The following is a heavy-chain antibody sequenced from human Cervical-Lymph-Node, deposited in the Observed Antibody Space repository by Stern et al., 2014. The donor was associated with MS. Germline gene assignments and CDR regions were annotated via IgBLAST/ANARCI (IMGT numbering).Heavy chain of an antibody. CDR3: ARGPSPGQQLFYFDY. V-gene: IGHV4-31*03. CDR2: IYYSGST. J-gene: IGHJ4*02. D-gene: IGHD6-13*01. CDR1: GGSISSGGYY. Sequence: VQLEESGPGLVKPSQTLSLTCTVSGGSISSGGYYWSWIRQHPGKGLEWIGYIYYSGSTYYNPSLKSRVTISVDTSKNQFSLKLSSVTAADTAVYYCARGPSPGQQLFYFDYWGQGTLVTVSS.